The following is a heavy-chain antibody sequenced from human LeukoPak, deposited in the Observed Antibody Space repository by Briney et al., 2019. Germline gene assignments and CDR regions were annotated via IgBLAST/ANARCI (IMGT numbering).Heavy chain of an antibody. V-gene: IGHV1-2*02. CDR2: INPNSGGT. D-gene: IGHD2-2*01. J-gene: IGHJ4*02. CDR1: GYTFTGYY. CDR3: ARGEAPRYCSSTSCPGDY. Sequence: ASVTVSCKASGYTFTGYYMHWVRQAPGQGLEWMGWINPNSGGTNYAQKFQGRVTMTRDTSISTAYMELSRLRSDDTAVYYCARGEAPRYCSSTSCPGDYWGQGTLVTVSS.